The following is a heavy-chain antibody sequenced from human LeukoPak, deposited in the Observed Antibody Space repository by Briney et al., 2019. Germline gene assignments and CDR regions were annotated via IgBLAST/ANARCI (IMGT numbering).Heavy chain of an antibody. D-gene: IGHD5-24*01. CDR2: ISSSGSTI. CDR1: GFTFSDYY. Sequence: GGSLRLSCAASGFTFSDYYMSWIRQAPGKGLEWVSYISSSGSTIYYADSVKGRFTISRDNAKNSLYLQMNGLRTEDTALYYCAKDLDGMATTYAFDYWGQGTLVTVSS. J-gene: IGHJ4*02. V-gene: IGHV3-11*01. CDR3: AKDLDGMATTYAFDY.